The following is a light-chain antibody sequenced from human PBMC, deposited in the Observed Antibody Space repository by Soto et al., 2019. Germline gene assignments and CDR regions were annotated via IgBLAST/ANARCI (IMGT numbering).Light chain of an antibody. CDR2: DVT. CDR1: SSDVGGYIY. J-gene: IGLJ1*01. CDR3: SSYKTRSSYV. V-gene: IGLV2-14*01. Sequence: QSVLTQPASVSGSPGQSITISCTGTSSDVGGYIYVSWYQQHPGKAPKLMIYDVTSRPSGVSYRFSGSKSGNTASLTISGLQDEDQADYYCSSYKTRSSYVFGTGTKVTVL.